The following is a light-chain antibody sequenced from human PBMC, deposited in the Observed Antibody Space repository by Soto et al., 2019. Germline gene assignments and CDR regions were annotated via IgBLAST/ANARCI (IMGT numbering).Light chain of an antibody. V-gene: IGKV1-33*01. CDR3: QQYDSLPPLFT. J-gene: IGKJ3*01. Sequence: DIQMTQSPSSLSASVGDRVTITCQASQDISKYLNWYQQKPGKAPKLLIYDASNLETGVPSRFSGSGAGTAFTFTISSLQPEDVATYYCQQYDSLPPLFTFGPGTKVASK. CDR1: QDISKY. CDR2: DAS.